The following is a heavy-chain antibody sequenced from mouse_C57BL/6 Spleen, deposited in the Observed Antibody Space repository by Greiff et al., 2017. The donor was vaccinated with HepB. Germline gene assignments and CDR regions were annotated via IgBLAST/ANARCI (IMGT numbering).Heavy chain of an antibody. Sequence: VMLVESGAELARPGASVKMSCKASGYTFTSYTMHVVNQRPGQGLEWIGSINPSSGYTKYNQKFKDKATLTADKSSSTAYMQLSSLTSEDSAVYYCARSGFDYWGQGTTLTVSS. CDR3: ARSGFDY. V-gene: IGHV1-4*01. CDR1: GYTFTSYT. D-gene: IGHD3-1*01. CDR2: INPSSGYT. J-gene: IGHJ2*01.